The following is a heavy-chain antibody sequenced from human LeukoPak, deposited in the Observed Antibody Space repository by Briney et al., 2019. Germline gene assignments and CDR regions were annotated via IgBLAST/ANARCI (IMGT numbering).Heavy chain of an antibody. CDR1: GFTFRSYA. CDR2: ITTSGSTT. CDR3: ARVTGYWGSGNYFFDY. D-gene: IGHD3-10*01. V-gene: IGHV3-48*03. J-gene: IGHJ4*02. Sequence: GGSLRLSCAASGFTFRSYAMSWVRQAPGKGLEWVSFITTSGSTTYYADSVKGRFTISRDNAKNSLYLQMNSLRAEDTAVYYCARVTGYWGSGNYFFDYWGQGTLVTVSS.